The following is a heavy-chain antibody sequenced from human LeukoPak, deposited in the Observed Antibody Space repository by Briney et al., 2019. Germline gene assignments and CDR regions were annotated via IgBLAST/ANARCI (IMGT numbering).Heavy chain of an antibody. D-gene: IGHD3-10*01. CDR3: ARVDYYGSGEYYFDY. CDR2: MKQDGSEK. Sequence: GGSLRLSCAASGFTFSSYWMSWVRQAPGKGLEWVANMKQDGSEKYYVDSVKGRFTISRDNAKNSLYLQMNSLRAEDTALYHCARVDYYGSGEYYFDYWGQGTLVTVSS. CDR1: GFTFSSYW. J-gene: IGHJ4*02. V-gene: IGHV3-7*03.